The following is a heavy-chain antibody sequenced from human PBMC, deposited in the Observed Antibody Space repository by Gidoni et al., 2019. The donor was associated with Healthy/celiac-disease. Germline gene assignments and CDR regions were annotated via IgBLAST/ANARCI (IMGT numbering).Heavy chain of an antibody. J-gene: IGHJ4*02. CDR2: INPNSGGT. CDR3: ARVPYDFWSGYYTTKGTFDY. Sequence: QVQLVQSGAEVKKPGASVKVSCKASGYTFTGYYMHWVRQAPGQGLEWMGRINPNSGGTNYAQKFQGRVTMTRDTSISTAYMELSRLRSDDTAVYYCARVPYDFWSGYYTTKGTFDYWGQGTLVTVSS. CDR1: GYTFTGYY. V-gene: IGHV1-2*06. D-gene: IGHD3-3*01.